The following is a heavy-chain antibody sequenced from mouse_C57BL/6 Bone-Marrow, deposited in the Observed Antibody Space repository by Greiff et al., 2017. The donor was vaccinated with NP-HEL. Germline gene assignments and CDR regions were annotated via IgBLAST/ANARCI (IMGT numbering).Heavy chain of an antibody. Sequence: VQLQQPGAELVMPGASVKLSCKASGYTFTSYWMHWVKQRPGQGLEWIGVIDTSDSFPNYNQKFKGPSTLTVDKSSSSAYMQLSSLTSEDSEDCDRAREEVGLGYGGQGTALTVSA. CDR3: AREEVGLGY. D-gene: IGHD1-3*01. CDR2: IDTSDSFP. V-gene: IGHV1-69*01. J-gene: IGHJ2*01. CDR1: GYTFTSYW.